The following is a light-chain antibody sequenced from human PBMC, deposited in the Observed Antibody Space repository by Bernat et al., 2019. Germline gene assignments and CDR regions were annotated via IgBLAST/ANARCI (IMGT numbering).Light chain of an antibody. V-gene: IGKV3-11*01. J-gene: IGKJ4*01. CDR3: QQRSDWPLT. CDR2: DAS. Sequence: EIVLTQSPATLSLSPGDRATLSCRASQSVSSYLAWYQQKPGQAPRLLIYDASKRATGIPDRFSGSGSGTDFTLTISSLEPEDFAVYYCQQRSDWPLTFGGGTKLQIK. CDR1: QSVSSY.